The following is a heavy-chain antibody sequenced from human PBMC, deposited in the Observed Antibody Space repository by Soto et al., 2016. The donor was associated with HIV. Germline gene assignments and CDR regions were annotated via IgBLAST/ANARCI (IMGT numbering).Heavy chain of an antibody. CDR3: AGNGH. J-gene: IGHJ4*02. CDR2: ITNNNYI. D-gene: IGHD2-8*01. CDR1: GFAFSGYS. Sequence: VQLVESGGDQVRPGGSLRLSCVGSGFAFSGYSMNWVRQAPGKGLEWVSSITNNNYIYYANSVKGRFTISRDNSKNLLYLQMDSLRDEDTAVYYCAGNGHWGQGTLVTVSS. V-gene: IGHV3-21*06.